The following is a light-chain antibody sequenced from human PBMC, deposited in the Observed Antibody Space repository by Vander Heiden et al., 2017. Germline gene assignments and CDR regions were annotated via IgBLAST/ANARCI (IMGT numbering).Light chain of an antibody. Sequence: LTQPAPVSGSPGQSITISCTGTSSDVGSYNLVSWYQQHPGKAPMLYMYEVSKRPSGVSNRVSGAKSANTASLTISGLQAEDEADYYCHSYAGSSFVFGGGTKLTVL. CDR2: EVS. V-gene: IGLV2-23*02. CDR1: SSDVGSYNL. J-gene: IGLJ3*02. CDR3: HSYAGSSFV.